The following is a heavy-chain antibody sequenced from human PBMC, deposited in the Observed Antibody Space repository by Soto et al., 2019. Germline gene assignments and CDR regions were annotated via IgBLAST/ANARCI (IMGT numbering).Heavy chain of an antibody. CDR1: GFTFSSYS. CDR2: ISSSSSYI. J-gene: IGHJ5*01. Sequence: GGSLRLSCAASGFTFSSYSMNWVRQAPGKGLEWVSSISSSSSYIYYADSVKGRFTISRDNAKNSLYLQMNSLRAEDTAVYYCVKGKYSSSGLLDWFDPWGQGTVVTVSS. D-gene: IGHD6-6*01. V-gene: IGHV3-21*01. CDR3: VKGKYSSSGLLDWFDP.